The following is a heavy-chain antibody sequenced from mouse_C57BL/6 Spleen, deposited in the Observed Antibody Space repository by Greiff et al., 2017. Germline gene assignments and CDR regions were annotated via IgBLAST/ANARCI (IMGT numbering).Heavy chain of an antibody. D-gene: IGHD2-9*01. CDR2: IYPGDGDT. V-gene: IGHV1-82*01. J-gene: IGHJ4*01. CDR1: GYAFSSSW. Sequence: QVQLQQSGPELVKPGASVKISCKASGYAFSSSWMNWVKQRPGKGLEWIGRIYPGDGDTNYNGKFKGKATLTAAKSSSTAYMQLSSLTSEDSAVYFCAETYYGYDGYAMDYWGQGTSVTVSS. CDR3: AETYYGYDGYAMDY.